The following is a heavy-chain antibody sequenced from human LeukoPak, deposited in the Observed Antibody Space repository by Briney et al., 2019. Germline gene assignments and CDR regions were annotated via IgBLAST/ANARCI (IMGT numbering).Heavy chain of an antibody. CDR2: ISNNGGYT. J-gene: IGHJ4*02. CDR3: AKRRSFTIFGVVTFDY. Sequence: GGSLRLSCAASGFTFSSSAMSWVRKAPGKGLEWVSAISNNGGYTYYADSVQGRFTISRDNSKNTLYLQMNSLRAEDTAVYYCAKRRSFTIFGVVTFDYWGQGTLVTVSS. CDR1: GFTFSSSA. V-gene: IGHV3-23*01. D-gene: IGHD3-3*01.